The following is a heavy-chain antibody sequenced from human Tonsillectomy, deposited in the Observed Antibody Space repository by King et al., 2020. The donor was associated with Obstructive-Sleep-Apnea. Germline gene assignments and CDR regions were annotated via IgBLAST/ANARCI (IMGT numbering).Heavy chain of an antibody. CDR2: ISWNSGRV. CDR1: GFTFDDYA. Sequence: VQLVESGGGLVQPGRSLRLSCAASGFTFDDYAMHWVRQAPGKGLEWGSGISWNSGRVGYADSVKGRFTISRDNAKNSLFLQMNSLRTEDTALYYCAKDLSSGWYGPVDYWGQGTLVTVSS. J-gene: IGHJ4*02. CDR3: AKDLSSGWYGPVDY. D-gene: IGHD6-19*01. V-gene: IGHV3-9*01.